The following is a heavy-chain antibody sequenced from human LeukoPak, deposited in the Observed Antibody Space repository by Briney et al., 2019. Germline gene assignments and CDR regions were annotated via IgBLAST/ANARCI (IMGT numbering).Heavy chain of an antibody. CDR1: GYTFTGHY. J-gene: IGHJ4*02. D-gene: IGHD7-27*01. V-gene: IGHV1-2*02. CDR3: ARDNNWGPDY. CDR2: IKPDTGVT. Sequence: ASVKVSCKASGYTFTGHYMHWVRQAPGQGLEWMGWIKPDTGVTYYAQNFQGRFTMTTDTSISTVYMELSSLRSDDTVVYYCARDNNWGPDYWGQGTLVTVSS.